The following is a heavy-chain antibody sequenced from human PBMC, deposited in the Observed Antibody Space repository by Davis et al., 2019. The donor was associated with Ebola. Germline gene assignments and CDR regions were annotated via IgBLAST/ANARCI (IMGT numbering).Heavy chain of an antibody. CDR3: ARHRYSTSHEYLQH. D-gene: IGHD5-18*01. CDR1: GASISSRSYY. CDR2: IFYSGST. Sequence: GSLRLSCTVSGASISSRSYYWGWIRQPPGKGLEWIGSIFYSGSTYYNPSLKSRVTISLDTSKNQFSLNLNSVSAADTAVYYCARHRYSTSHEYLQHWGQGTLVTVSS. V-gene: IGHV4-39*01. J-gene: IGHJ1*01.